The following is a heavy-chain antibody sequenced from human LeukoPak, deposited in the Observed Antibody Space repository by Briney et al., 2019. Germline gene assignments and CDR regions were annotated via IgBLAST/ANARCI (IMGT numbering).Heavy chain of an antibody. Sequence: ASVKVSCKASGYTFTSYDINWVRQATGQGLEWMGWMNPNSGNTGYAQKFQGRVTMTRDTSTSTVYMELSSLRSEDTAVYYCARENGDFWSGYFGYWGQGTLVTVSS. V-gene: IGHV1-8*01. CDR1: GYTFTSYD. CDR2: MNPNSGNT. J-gene: IGHJ4*02. D-gene: IGHD3-3*01. CDR3: ARENGDFWSGYFGY.